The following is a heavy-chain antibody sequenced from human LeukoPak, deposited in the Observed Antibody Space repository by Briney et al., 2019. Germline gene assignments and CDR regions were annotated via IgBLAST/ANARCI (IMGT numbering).Heavy chain of an antibody. V-gene: IGHV4-38-2*02. Sequence: SETLSLTCSVSGYSISSDYYWGWIRQPPGKGLEWIGFIYHSGSTYYNPSLKSRVTISVDTSKNQFSLKLSSVTAADTAVYYCARYDVWGTYRAFDYWGQGTLVTVSS. D-gene: IGHD3-16*02. CDR2: IYHSGST. J-gene: IGHJ4*02. CDR1: GYSISSDYY. CDR3: ARYDVWGTYRAFDY.